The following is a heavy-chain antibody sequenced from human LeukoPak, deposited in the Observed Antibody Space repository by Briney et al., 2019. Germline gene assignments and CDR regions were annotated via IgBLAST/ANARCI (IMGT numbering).Heavy chain of an antibody. CDR2: FYTNGST. V-gene: IGHV4-4*07. CDR1: RGSVITYS. Sequence: SETLSLTCTVSRGSVITYSWSWIRQPAGEGREWIGRFYTNGSTNYNPSLKTRVTLSIDKSKNHFSLKLSSVTAADTAVYYCARELTLTTAFDIWGQGAVVTVSS. D-gene: IGHD1/OR15-1a*01. J-gene: IGHJ3*02. CDR3: ARELTLTTAFDI.